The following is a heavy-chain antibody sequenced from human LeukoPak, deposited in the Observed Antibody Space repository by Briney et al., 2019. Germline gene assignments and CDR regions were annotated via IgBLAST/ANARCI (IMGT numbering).Heavy chain of an antibody. J-gene: IGHJ4*02. D-gene: IGHD4-17*01. CDR2: IKSKTDGGTT. V-gene: IGHV3-15*01. CDR3: TTGLGDPLYFDY. CDR1: GFTFSSAW. Sequence: GGSLRLSCAASGFTFSSAWMSWDRQAPGKGLEWVGRIKSKTDGGTTDYAAPVKGRFTISREDSKNTLYLQMNSLKTEDTAVYYCTTGLGDPLYFDYWGQGTLVTVSS.